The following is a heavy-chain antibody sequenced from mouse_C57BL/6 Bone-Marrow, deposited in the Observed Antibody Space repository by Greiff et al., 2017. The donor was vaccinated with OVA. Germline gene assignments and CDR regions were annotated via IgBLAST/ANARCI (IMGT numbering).Heavy chain of an antibody. CDR3: AKPDGSEAWFAY. D-gene: IGHD1-1*01. J-gene: IGHJ3*01. CDR1: GFSLTSYG. Sequence: VQLQQSGPGLVAPSQSLSITCTVSGFSLTSYGVSWVRQPPGKGLEWLGVIWGDGSTNYHSALISRLSISKDNAKSQVFLKLNSLQTDDTATYFYAKPDGSEAWFAYWGQGTLVTVSA. CDR2: IWGDGST. V-gene: IGHV2-3*01.